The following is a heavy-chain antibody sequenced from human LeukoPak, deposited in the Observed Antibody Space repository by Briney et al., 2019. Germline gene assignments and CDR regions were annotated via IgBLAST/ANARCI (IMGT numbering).Heavy chain of an antibody. V-gene: IGHV1-46*01. CDR2: INPSGGST. Sequence: ASVKVSCKASQYTFTSYYIHWVRQAPGQGLEWMGIINPSGGSTSYAQKFQGRVTMTRDTSTTTVYIELSSLRSEDTAVYYCARDIPYEVTFGGVTVMGSFVLDYWGQGTLVTVSS. J-gene: IGHJ4*02. CDR1: QYTFTSYY. D-gene: IGHD3-16*02. CDR3: ARDIPYEVTFGGVTVMGSFVLDY.